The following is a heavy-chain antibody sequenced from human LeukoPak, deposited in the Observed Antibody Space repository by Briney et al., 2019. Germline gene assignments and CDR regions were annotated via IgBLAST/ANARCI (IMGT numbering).Heavy chain of an antibody. CDR3: ARGRGQYSSSPMDYYYYGMDV. D-gene: IGHD6-6*01. CDR2: IYTSGST. J-gene: IGHJ6*02. CDR1: GGSIRSGSYY. V-gene: IGHV4-61*02. Sequence: SETLSLTCTVSGGSIRSGSYYWSWIRQPAGKGLEWIGRIYTSGSTNYNPSLKSRVTISVDTSKNQFSLKLSSVTAADTAVYYCARGRGQYSSSPMDYYYYGMDVWGQGTTVTASS.